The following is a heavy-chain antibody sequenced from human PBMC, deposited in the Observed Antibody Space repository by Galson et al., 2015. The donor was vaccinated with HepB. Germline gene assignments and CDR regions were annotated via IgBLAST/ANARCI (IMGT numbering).Heavy chain of an antibody. CDR2: ISAYNGNT. Sequence: SVKVSCKASGYTFSTYGIGWVRQAPRQGLEWMGWISAYNGNTNYAQKFHGRVTMTTDALTTTASMELRSLRSDDTAGYYCARVPALEWLLDYHYYMDVWGKGTTVTVSS. CDR1: GYTFSTYG. D-gene: IGHD3-3*01. J-gene: IGHJ6*03. CDR3: ARVPALEWLLDYHYYMDV. V-gene: IGHV1-18*01.